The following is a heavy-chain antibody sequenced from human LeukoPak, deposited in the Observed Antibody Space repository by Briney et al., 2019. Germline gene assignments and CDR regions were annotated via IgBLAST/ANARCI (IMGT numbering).Heavy chain of an antibody. D-gene: IGHD6-13*01. CDR2: ISWNSGSI. CDR1: GFTFDDYA. J-gene: IGHJ4*02. CDR3: ARDGRSNWYYFDY. V-gene: IGHV3-9*01. Sequence: GGSLRLSCAASGFTFDDYAMHWVRQAPGKGLEWVSGISWNSGSIDYADSMKGRFTISRDNAKNSLYLQMNSLRAEDTAVYYCARDGRSNWYYFDYWGQGTLVTVSS.